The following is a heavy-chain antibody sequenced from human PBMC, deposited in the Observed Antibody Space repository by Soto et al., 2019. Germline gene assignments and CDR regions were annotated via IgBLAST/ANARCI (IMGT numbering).Heavy chain of an antibody. D-gene: IGHD3-3*01. CDR2: ISAYNGNT. Sequence: ASVKVSCKASGYTFTSYGISWARQAPGQGLEWMGWISAYNGNTNYAQKLQGRVTMTTDTSTSTAYMELRSLRSDDTAVYYCARDTTIFGVVSYYYYGMDVWGQGTTVTVSS. CDR1: GYTFTSYG. J-gene: IGHJ6*02. V-gene: IGHV1-18*01. CDR3: ARDTTIFGVVSYYYYGMDV.